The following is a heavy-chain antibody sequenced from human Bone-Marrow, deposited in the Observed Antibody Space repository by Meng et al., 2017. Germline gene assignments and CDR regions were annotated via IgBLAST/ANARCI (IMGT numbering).Heavy chain of an antibody. D-gene: IGHD6-13*01. V-gene: IGHV3-66*01. J-gene: IGHJ4*02. CDR1: GLTVSNNY. CDR3: ARSFIAAAGGGY. CDR2: IDSGGNT. Sequence: EVKLVESGGGLVQPGGSLRLSCSASGLTVSNNYMSWVRQAPGKGLEWVAYIDSGGNTFYADSVKGRFIISRDNSKNTLSLQMNSLRAEDTAVYYCARSFIAAAGGGYWGQGTLVTVSS.